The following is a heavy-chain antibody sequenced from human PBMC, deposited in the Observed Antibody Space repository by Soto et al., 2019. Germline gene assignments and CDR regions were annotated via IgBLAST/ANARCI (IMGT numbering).Heavy chain of an antibody. CDR3: ARAAITGPTSAFDI. Sequence: GGSLRLSCAASGFTFSSYWMSWVRQAPGKGLEWVANIKQDGSEKYYVDSVKGRFTISRDNAKNSLYLQMNSLRAEDTAVYYCARAAITGPTSAFDIWGQGTMVTVSS. J-gene: IGHJ3*02. CDR1: GFTFSSYW. D-gene: IGHD1-7*01. CDR2: IKQDGSEK. V-gene: IGHV3-7*01.